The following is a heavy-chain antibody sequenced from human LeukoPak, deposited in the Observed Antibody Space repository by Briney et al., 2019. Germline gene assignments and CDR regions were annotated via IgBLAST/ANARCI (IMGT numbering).Heavy chain of an antibody. CDR2: ISVYNDNT. CDR3: ARTPYSGSYYDPYYFDS. Sequence: ASVKVSCKASGYTFTNYGISWVRQAPGQGLEGLGWISVYNDNTNYAQKFQGRVTMTTDTSTSTAYMDLRSLRSDDTAVFYCARTPYSGSYYDPYYFDSWGQGTLVTVSS. V-gene: IGHV1-18*01. J-gene: IGHJ4*02. CDR1: GYTFTNYG. D-gene: IGHD1-26*01.